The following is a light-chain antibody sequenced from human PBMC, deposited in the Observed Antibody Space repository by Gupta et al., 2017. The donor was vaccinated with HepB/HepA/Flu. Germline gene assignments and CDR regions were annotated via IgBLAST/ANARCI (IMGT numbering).Light chain of an antibody. CDR3: QQHKNYLPYT. J-gene: IGKJ4*01. Sequence: DIQLTQSPSFLSASVGDRITITCRASQDMSNYLAWYQQNPGKAPKLLIYAASTLQSGVPSRFSGSGSGTEFTLTISRRQPEDGATYDCQQHKNYLPYTFGGGTKVAIK. V-gene: IGKV1-9*01. CDR2: AAS. CDR1: QDMSNY.